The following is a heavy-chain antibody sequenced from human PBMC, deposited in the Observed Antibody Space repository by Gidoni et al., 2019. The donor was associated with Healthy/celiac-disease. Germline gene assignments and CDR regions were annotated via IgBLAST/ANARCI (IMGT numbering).Heavy chain of an antibody. Sequence: QLQLQESGPGLVKPSETLSLTCTVSGGSISSSSYYWGWIRQPPGKGLEWIGSIYYSGSTYYNPSRKSRVTISVDTSKNQFSLKLSSVTAADTAVYYCARPYCSGGSCYGAFDIWGQGTMVTVSS. V-gene: IGHV4-39*01. J-gene: IGHJ3*02. CDR1: GGSISSSSYY. CDR3: ARPYCSGGSCYGAFDI. D-gene: IGHD2-15*01. CDR2: IYYSGST.